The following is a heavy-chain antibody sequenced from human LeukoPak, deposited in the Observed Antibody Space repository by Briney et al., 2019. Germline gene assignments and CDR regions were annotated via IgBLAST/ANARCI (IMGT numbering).Heavy chain of an antibody. CDR2: INPNSGGT. D-gene: IGHD3/OR15-3a*01. CDR3: ARDLDLSAWFDP. J-gene: IGHJ5*02. V-gene: IGHV1-2*02. CDR1: GYTFTSYY. Sequence: ASVKVSCKASGYTFTSYYMHWVRQAPGQGLEWMGWINPNSGGTNYAQKFQGRVTMTRDTSISTAYMELSRLRSDDTAVYYCARDLDLSAWFDPWGQGTLVTVSS.